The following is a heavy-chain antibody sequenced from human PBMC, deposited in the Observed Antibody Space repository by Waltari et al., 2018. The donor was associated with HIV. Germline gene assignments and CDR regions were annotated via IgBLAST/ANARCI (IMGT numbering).Heavy chain of an antibody. CDR1: GFTFDDYH. D-gene: IGHD3-3*01. V-gene: IGHV3-9*01. J-gene: IGHJ5*01. Sequence: EVQLVESGGGLVKPGRSLRLSCAASGFTFDDYHMHWVRQAPGKGLEWVSGLSWNSESTDYADSVKGRFIISRDNVKNSLYLQMNSLRIEDTAFYYCAKGGSHLTIFEAWFDSWGQGTLVTVSS. CDR2: LSWNSEST. CDR3: AKGGSHLTIFEAWFDS.